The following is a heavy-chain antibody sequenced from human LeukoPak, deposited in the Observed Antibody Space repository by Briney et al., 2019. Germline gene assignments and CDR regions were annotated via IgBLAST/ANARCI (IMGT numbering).Heavy chain of an antibody. CDR1: GGSISSDY. V-gene: IGHV4-59*01. J-gene: IGHJ5*02. Sequence: SETLSLTCTVSGGSISSDYWSWIRQPPGKGLEWIGYISYSGRTYYNPSLRSRVTISVDTSKNQFSLKLSSVTAADTAVYYCARVTVDWFDPWGQGTLVTVSS. CDR2: ISYSGRT. CDR3: ARVTVDWFDP.